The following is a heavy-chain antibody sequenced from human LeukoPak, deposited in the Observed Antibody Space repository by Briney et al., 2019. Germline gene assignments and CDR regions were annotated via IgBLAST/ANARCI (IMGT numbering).Heavy chain of an antibody. CDR2: ISSSSSYI. CDR3: AREGMVATFDY. J-gene: IGHJ4*02. D-gene: IGHD5-12*01. V-gene: IGHV3-21*01. Sequence: PGGSLRLSCAASGFTFSSYSMNWVRQAPGKGLEWVSSISSSSSYIYYADSVTGRFTISRDKAKNSLYLQMNSLRAEDTAIYYCAREGMVATFDYWGQGTLVTVSS. CDR1: GFTFSSYS.